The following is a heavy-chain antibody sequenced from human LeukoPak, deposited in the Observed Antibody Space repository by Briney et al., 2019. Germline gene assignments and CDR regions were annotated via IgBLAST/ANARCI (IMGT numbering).Heavy chain of an antibody. Sequence: PGGSLRLSCAASGFTFSSYGMNWVRQAPGKGLEWVASIRYDGSKKYSADSVKGRFTISRDNSKNTLYLQMNSLRAEDTAVYYCAREFREGDQNWFDPWGQGTLVTVSS. CDR1: GFTFSSYG. D-gene: IGHD2-21*02. CDR3: AREFREGDQNWFDP. J-gene: IGHJ5*02. V-gene: IGHV3-30*02. CDR2: IRYDGSKK.